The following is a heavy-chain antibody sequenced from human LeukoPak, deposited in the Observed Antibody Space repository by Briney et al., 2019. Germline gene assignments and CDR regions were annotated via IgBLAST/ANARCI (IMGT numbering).Heavy chain of an antibody. CDR1: GFTFNRHP. CDR2: ISSSSSYI. D-gene: IGHD3-3*01. Sequence: GGSLRLSCVASGFTFNRHPMNWVRQAPGKGLEWVSSISSSSSYIYYADSVKGRFTISRDNAKNSLYLQMNSLRAEDTAVYYCVVFLLDADYWGQGTLVTVSS. J-gene: IGHJ4*02. CDR3: VVFLLDADY. V-gene: IGHV3-21*01.